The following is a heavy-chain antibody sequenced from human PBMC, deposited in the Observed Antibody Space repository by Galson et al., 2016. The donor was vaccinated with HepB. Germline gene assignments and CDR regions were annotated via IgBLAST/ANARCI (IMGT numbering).Heavy chain of an antibody. J-gene: IGHJ6*02. Sequence: SVKVSCKVSGYTLTELSMHWVRQAPGRGLEWMGGFDPESGETIYAQKFQGRVTMTEDTSTDTADMELSSLRSEDTAVYYCATDFREQLPNYIGMDVWGQGTTVTVSS. CDR1: GYTLTELS. V-gene: IGHV1-24*01. D-gene: IGHD1/OR15-1a*01. CDR3: ATDFREQLPNYIGMDV. CDR2: FDPESGET.